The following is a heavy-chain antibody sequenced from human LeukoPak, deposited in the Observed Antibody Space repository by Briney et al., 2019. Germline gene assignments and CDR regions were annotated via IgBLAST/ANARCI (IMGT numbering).Heavy chain of an antibody. Sequence: GGSLRLSCAASGFTFSSYAMSWVRQAPGKGLEWVSAISGSGGSTYYADSVKGRFTISRDNSKNTLYLQMISLRAEDTAVYYCAKDPKQQPRSYFDYWGQGTLVTVSS. V-gene: IGHV3-23*01. D-gene: IGHD6-13*01. CDR1: GFTFSSYA. CDR3: AKDPKQQPRSYFDY. CDR2: ISGSGGST. J-gene: IGHJ4*02.